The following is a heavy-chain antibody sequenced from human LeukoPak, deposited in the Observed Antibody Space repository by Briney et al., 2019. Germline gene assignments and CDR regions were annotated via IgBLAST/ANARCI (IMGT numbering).Heavy chain of an antibody. CDR1: GFTFSSYA. CDR3: AKDRGGSYGGDDAFDI. CDR2: ISGSGGST. J-gene: IGHJ3*02. D-gene: IGHD3-10*01. V-gene: IGHV3-23*01. Sequence: GGSLRLSCAASGFTFSSYAMSWVRQAPGKGLEWVSAISGSGGSTYYAGSVKGRFTISRDNSKNTLYLQMNSLRAEDTAVYYCAKDRGGSYGGDDAFDIWGQGTMVTVSS.